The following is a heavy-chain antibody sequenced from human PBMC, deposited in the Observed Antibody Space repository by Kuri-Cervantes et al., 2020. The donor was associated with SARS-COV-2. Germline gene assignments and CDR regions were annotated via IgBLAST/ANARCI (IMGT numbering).Heavy chain of an antibody. CDR1: AFTFSSYA. D-gene: IGHD2-21*01. J-gene: IGHJ4*02. CDR3: AIDRVGVHDY. V-gene: IGHV3-30-3*01. CDR2: ISYVGSNK. Sequence: GGSLRLSCAASAFTFSSYAMHWVRQAPGKGLEWVAIISYVGSNKYYADCVKGRFTISRDNSKNTMYLQMNSLRAEDTAVYYCAIDRVGVHDYWGQGTLVTVSS.